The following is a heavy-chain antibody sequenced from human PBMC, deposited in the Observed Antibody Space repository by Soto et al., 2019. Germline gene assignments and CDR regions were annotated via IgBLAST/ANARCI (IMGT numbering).Heavy chain of an antibody. Sequence: QVQLVESGGGVVQPGRSLRLSCAASGFTFSSYGMHWVRQAPGKGLEWVAVISYDGSNKYYADSVKGRFTISRDNSKNTLYLQMNSLRAEDTAVYYCAKDLWVRGVTPGWFDPWGQGTLVTVSS. D-gene: IGHD3-10*01. CDR3: AKDLWVRGVTPGWFDP. CDR1: GFTFSSYG. V-gene: IGHV3-30*18. J-gene: IGHJ5*02. CDR2: ISYDGSNK.